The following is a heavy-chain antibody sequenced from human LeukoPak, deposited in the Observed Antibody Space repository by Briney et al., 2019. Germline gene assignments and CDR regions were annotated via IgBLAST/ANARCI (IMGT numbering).Heavy chain of an antibody. V-gene: IGHV3-21*06. CDR1: GFTFDTYT. CDR3: ARDYYGSSASATFDY. CDR2: ITSDTTYM. Sequence: PGGSLRLSCEASGFTFDTYTVNWVRQAPGKGLEWVSSITSDTTYMKYADSVKGRFTVSRGNAKNSVFLEMKSLRADDTAIYFCARDYYGSSASATFDYWGRGRLVTASS. J-gene: IGHJ4*02. D-gene: IGHD6-19*01.